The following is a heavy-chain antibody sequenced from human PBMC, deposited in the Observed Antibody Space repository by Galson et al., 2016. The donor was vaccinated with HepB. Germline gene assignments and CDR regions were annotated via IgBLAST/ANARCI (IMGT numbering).Heavy chain of an antibody. CDR1: GFTFSSYG. D-gene: IGHD5-18*01. Sequence: SLRLSCAASGFTFSSYGMHWVRQAPGKGLEWVAVISFDGSYKYYADSVKGRFTISRDNSKNTIYLQMSSLRAEDTAVYYCAKTTAMVAYYYYGMDVWGKGPTVTVSS. CDR2: ISFDGSYK. V-gene: IGHV3-30*18. CDR3: AKTTAMVAYYYYGMDV. J-gene: IGHJ6*04.